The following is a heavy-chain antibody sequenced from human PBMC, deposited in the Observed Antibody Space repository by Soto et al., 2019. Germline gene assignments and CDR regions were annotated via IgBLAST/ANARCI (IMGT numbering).Heavy chain of an antibody. Sequence: PSETLSLTCTVSGGSISSGGYYWSWIREHPGKGLEGIGYIYYSGSTYYNPSLKSRVTISVDTSKNQFSLKLSSVTAADTAVYYCARGTLDYYGSGSNWFDPWGQGTLVTVSS. CDR1: GGSISSGGYY. CDR2: IYYSGST. CDR3: ARGTLDYYGSGSNWFDP. V-gene: IGHV4-31*03. D-gene: IGHD3-10*01. J-gene: IGHJ5*02.